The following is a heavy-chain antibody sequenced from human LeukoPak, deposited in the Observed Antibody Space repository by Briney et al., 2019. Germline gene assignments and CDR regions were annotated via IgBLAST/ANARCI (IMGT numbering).Heavy chain of an antibody. CDR2: IWYDGSNK. D-gene: IGHD6-25*01. CDR1: GFTFSSYG. V-gene: IGHV3-33*08. J-gene: IGHJ4*02. Sequence: GGSLRLSCAVSGFTFSSYGMHWVRQAPGKGLEWVAVIWYDGSNKYYADSVKGRFTISRDNSKNTLYLQMNSLRAEDTAVYYCASSGGQLDYWGQGTLVTVSS. CDR3: ASSGGQLDY.